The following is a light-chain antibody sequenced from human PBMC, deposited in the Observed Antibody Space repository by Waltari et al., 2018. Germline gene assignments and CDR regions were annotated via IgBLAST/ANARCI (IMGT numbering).Light chain of an antibody. Sequence: MLTQSPATLSLSPGETATLSCRASQRLTKYYLAWYQQKPGQAPWLLIYGASIRAAGIPERFRGSGSGTDFTLTINRLEPEDFAMYYCQQYGSSILYTFGQGTKLEIK. V-gene: IGKV3-20*01. CDR2: GAS. J-gene: IGKJ2*01. CDR3: QQYGSSILYT. CDR1: QRLTKYY.